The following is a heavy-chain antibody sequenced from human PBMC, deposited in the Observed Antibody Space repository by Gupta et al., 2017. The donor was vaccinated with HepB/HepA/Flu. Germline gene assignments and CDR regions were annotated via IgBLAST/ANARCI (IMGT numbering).Heavy chain of an antibody. Sequence: VQLVQSGAEVKKPGASVQVSCKASGYTLTDYHRHWVRQAPGQGLQWMGRINPNTGGTNYVQKFQGRVSMTRDTSISTAYMELSGLRSDDTAGYYCARGQSALLRFLEEDFYYMDVWGTVTTVSVSS. J-gene: IGHJ6*03. CDR1: GYTLTDYH. V-gene: IGHV1-2*06. CDR2: INPNTGGT. CDR3: ARGQSALLRFLEEDFYYMDV. D-gene: IGHD3-3*01.